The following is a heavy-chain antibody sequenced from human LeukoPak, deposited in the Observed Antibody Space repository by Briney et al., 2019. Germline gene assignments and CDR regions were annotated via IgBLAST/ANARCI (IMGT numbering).Heavy chain of an antibody. D-gene: IGHD4-17*01. J-gene: IGHJ5*02. CDR2: INPNSGGT. V-gene: IGHV1-2*02. CDR1: GYTFTGYY. CDR3: ARDYGDWIFDP. Sequence: ASVKVSCKASGYTFTGYYMHWVRQAPGQGLEWMGWINPNSGGTNYAQKFQGRVTMTSDTSTSTAYMELSRLRSDDTAVDYCARDYGDWIFDPWGQGTLVTVSS.